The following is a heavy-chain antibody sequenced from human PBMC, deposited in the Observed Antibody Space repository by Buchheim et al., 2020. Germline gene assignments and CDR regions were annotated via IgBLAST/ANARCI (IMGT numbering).Heavy chain of an antibody. V-gene: IGHV3-23*01. Sequence: EVQLLESGGGLVQPGGSLRLSCAASGFTFSSYAMSWVRQAPGKGLEWVSVFSGSGGTTYYADAVRGRFTISRDNFKNTRHLQMNSLRAEDTAVYYCAKARESSYYYYGMDVWGQGTT. CDR3: AKARESSYYYYGMDV. D-gene: IGHD5-24*01. CDR2: FSGSGGTT. J-gene: IGHJ6*02. CDR1: GFTFSSYA.